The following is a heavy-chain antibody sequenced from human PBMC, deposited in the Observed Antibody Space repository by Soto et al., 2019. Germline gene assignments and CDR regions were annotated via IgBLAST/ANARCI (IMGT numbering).Heavy chain of an antibody. D-gene: IGHD3-3*01. J-gene: IGHJ4*02. V-gene: IGHV4-61*01. CDR3: ARVGTIFGVVTRVDY. CDR2: IYYSGST. CDR1: GGSVSSCRYS. Sequence: ETLSLTCPVSGGSVSSCRYSWSWIRQPPGKGLEWIGYIYYSGSTNYNPSLKSRVTISVDTSKNQFSLKLSSVTAADTAVYYCARVGTIFGVVTRVDYWGQGTLVTVSS.